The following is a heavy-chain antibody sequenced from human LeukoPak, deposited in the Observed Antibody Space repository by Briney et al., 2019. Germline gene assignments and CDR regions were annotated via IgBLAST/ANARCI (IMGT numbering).Heavy chain of an antibody. D-gene: IGHD6-19*01. V-gene: IGHV4-59*01. Sequence: PSETLSLTCTVSGGSISSYYWSWIRQPPGKGLEWIGYIYYSGSTNYNPSLKSRVTISVDASKNQFSLKLSSVTAADTAVYYCARATVAGNDYWGQGTLVTVSS. CDR3: ARATVAGNDY. CDR2: IYYSGST. CDR1: GGSISSYY. J-gene: IGHJ4*02.